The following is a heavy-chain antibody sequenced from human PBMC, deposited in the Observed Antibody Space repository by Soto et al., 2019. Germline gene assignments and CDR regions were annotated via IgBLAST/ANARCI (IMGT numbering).Heavy chain of an antibody. J-gene: IGHJ6*02. CDR1: GYTFTGYY. CDR2: INPNSGGT. Sequence: GASVKVSCKASGYTFTGYYMHWVRQAPGQGLEWMGWINPNSGGTNYAQKFQGWVTMTRDTSISTAYMELSRLRSDDTAVYYCARAGAAPYYYYGMDVWGQGTRVTVSS. CDR3: ARAGAAPYYYYGMDV. V-gene: IGHV1-2*04. D-gene: IGHD2-15*01.